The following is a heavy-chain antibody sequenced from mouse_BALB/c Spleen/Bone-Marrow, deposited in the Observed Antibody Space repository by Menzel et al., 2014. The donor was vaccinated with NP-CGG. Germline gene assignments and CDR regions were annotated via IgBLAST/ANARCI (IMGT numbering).Heavy chain of an antibody. D-gene: IGHD1-1*01. CDR1: GYTFTSYV. J-gene: IGHJ3*01. CDR3: GRDYYGSTSFAY. Sequence: VQLKDSGPELVKPGTSVKMSCKASGYTFTSYVMHWVKQKPGQGLEWIGYINPYNDGIKYNEKFKGKATLTSDKSSSTAYMELSSLTSEDSAVYLCGRDYYGSTSFAYWGQGTLVTVSA. V-gene: IGHV1-14*01. CDR2: INPYNDGI.